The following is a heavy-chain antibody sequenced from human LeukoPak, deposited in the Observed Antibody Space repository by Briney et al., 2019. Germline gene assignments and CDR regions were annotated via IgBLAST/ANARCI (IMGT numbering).Heavy chain of an antibody. CDR2: IYYSGST. V-gene: IGHV4-39*07. Sequence: SETLSLTCTVSGGSISSSSYYWGWIRQPPGKGLEWIGSIYYSGSTYYNPSLKSRVTISVDTSKNQFSLKLSSVTAVDTAVYYCARDVIPAAKGYWFDPWGQGTLVTVSS. CDR3: ARDVIPAAKGYWFDP. J-gene: IGHJ5*02. D-gene: IGHD2-2*01. CDR1: GGSISSSSYY.